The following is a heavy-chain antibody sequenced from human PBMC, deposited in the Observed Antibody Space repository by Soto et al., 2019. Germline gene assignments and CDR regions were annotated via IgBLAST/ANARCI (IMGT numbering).Heavy chain of an antibody. V-gene: IGHV3-66*01. Sequence: PGGSVRLSCAASGFTVSSNYMSWVRQAPGKGLEWVSVIYSGGSTYYADSVKGRFTISKDNSKNTLYLQMNSLRAEDTAVYYCARDGYYDFWSGYYSVPNYYYGMDVWGQGTTVTVSS. D-gene: IGHD3-3*01. CDR2: IYSGGST. CDR1: GFTVSSNY. CDR3: ARDGYYDFWSGYYSVPNYYYGMDV. J-gene: IGHJ6*02.